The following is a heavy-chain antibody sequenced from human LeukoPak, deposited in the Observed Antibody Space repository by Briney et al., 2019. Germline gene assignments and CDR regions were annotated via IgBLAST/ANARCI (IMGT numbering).Heavy chain of an antibody. CDR2: IYADGNT. CDR3: ARPGGYGAQPLDY. Sequence: GGSLRLSCAASGFIVNTNYMTWVRQAPGRGLEWVSFIYADGNTYYADSVKGRFTISRDISKNAVYLQMNSLTAEDTAVYYCARPGGYGAQPLDYWGRGTLVTVSS. V-gene: IGHV3-53*01. D-gene: IGHD5-12*01. J-gene: IGHJ4*02. CDR1: GFIVNTNY.